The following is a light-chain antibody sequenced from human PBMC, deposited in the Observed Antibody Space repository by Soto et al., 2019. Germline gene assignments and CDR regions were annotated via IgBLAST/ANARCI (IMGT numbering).Light chain of an antibody. J-gene: IGKJ1*01. Sequence: DIQLTQSPSFLSASVGDRVTMTCRASQGISTYLAWYQQKPGKAPKLLIYAASTLQSGVPSRFSGSGSGTEFALAIISLQPEDFATYYCQQLITYPQTFGQGTKVEIK. CDR1: QGISTY. CDR3: QQLITYPQT. CDR2: AAS. V-gene: IGKV1-9*01.